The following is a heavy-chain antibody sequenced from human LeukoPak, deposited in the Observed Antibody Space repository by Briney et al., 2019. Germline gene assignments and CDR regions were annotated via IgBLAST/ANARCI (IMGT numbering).Heavy chain of an antibody. D-gene: IGHD4-11*01. V-gene: IGHV3-30*04. CDR1: GFTFSNYA. J-gene: IGHJ6*02. CDR3: AREDDDSNGIDV. CDR2: ISYDGKHK. Sequence: GGSLRLSCAPSGFTFSNYAMEWVRQAPGKGLEWVALISYDGKHKYYADSMKGRFTISRDNSKNTLYLQMNSLRAEDTAVYYCAREDDDSNGIDVWGHGTTVTVSS.